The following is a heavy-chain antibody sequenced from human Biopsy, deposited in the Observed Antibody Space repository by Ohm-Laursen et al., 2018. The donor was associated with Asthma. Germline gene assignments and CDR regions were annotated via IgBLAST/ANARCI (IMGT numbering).Heavy chain of an antibody. Sequence: SLRLSCAAFGFSFSNFAIHWVRQAPGKGLEWVGVISKDASTQDYADSVKGRFTMARDNSKNTLDLQMNSLREEDTAVYYCVRDGTDDAFDIWGQGTTVTVSS. J-gene: IGHJ3*02. V-gene: IGHV3-30*01. D-gene: IGHD1-1*01. CDR1: GFSFSNFA. CDR2: ISKDASTQ. CDR3: VRDGTDDAFDI.